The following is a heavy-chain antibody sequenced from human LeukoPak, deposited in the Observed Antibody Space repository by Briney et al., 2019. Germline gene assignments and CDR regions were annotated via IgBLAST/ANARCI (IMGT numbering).Heavy chain of an antibody. CDR2: IYSSGST. D-gene: IGHD6-13*01. J-gene: IGHJ4*02. CDR3: ARHLYSSSWYVRYFDY. V-gene: IGHV4-4*07. Sequence: SETLSLTCTVSGGSISSYCWSWIRQPAGKGLEWIGRIYSSGSTNYNPSLKSRVTMSVDTSKNQFSLRLSSVTAADTAVYYCARHLYSSSWYVRYFDYWAREPWSPSPQ. CDR1: GGSISSYC.